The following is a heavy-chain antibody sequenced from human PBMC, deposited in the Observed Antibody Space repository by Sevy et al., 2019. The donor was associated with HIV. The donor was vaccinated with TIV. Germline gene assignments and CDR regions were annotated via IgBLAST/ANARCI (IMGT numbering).Heavy chain of an antibody. J-gene: IGHJ4*02. CDR1: GYTFSTYR. V-gene: IGHV1-18*01. CDR3: ARAYCSGGRCYSLAY. Sequence: ASLKVSCKVSGYTFSTYRITWVRQAPGQGLEWMGWISPHNGDTNYAQKLQGRVTMITDTSTSTAYMELRSLRSDDTAVYYCARAYCSGGRCYSLAYWGQGTLVTVSS. CDR2: ISPHNGDT. D-gene: IGHD2-15*01.